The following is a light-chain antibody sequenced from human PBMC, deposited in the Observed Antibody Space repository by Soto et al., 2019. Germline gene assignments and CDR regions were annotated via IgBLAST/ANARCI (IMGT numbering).Light chain of an antibody. CDR1: SRDIGAYNY. CDR3: SSYKFSTTLRV. CDR2: EVT. Sequence: QSALTQPASMSGSPGQSITISCTGSSRDIGAYNYVSWYQQHPGKAPKLIIYEVTHWPSDIPNRFSGFKSGNTATLIISGLQPEDEADYYCSSYKFSTTLRVFGAGTKLTVL. V-gene: IGLV2-14*01. J-gene: IGLJ3*02.